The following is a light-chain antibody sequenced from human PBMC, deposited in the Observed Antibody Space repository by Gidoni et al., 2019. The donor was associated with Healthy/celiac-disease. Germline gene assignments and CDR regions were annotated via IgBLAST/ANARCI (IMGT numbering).Light chain of an antibody. J-gene: IGKJ2*01. Sequence: DIVMTQTPDSLAVSLGGRATINCKSSQSVLYSSNNKNYLAWYQQKPGQPPKLLIYWASTRESGVPDRFSGSGSGTDFTLTISSLQAEDVAVYYCQQYYSTPMYTFXXXTKLEIK. V-gene: IGKV4-1*01. CDR1: QSVLYSSNNKNY. CDR2: WAS. CDR3: QQYYSTPMYT.